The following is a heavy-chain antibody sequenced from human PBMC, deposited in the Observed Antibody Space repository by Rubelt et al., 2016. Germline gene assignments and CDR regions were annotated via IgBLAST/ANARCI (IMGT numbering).Heavy chain of an antibody. CDR1: GFTFSSFA. CDR3: VKYDSSGFSYARRLHS. CDR2: ISAGGGSA. V-gene: IGHV3-23*04. Sequence: EVHLVESGGGLVQPGGSLRLSCAASGFTFSSFAMNWVRQAPGKGLEWVSVISAGGGSAYYADSVQGRFTISRDNSKNTLFLQMNSLRAEDTAFYYCVKYDSSGFSYARRLHSWGQGSLVTVSS. J-gene: IGHJ5*02. D-gene: IGHD3-22*01.